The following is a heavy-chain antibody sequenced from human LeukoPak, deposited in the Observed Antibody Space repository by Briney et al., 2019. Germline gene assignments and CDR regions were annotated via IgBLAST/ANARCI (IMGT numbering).Heavy chain of an antibody. CDR1: GDSIRSYY. V-gene: IGHV4-59*01. CDR2: IYYSGST. Sequence: SETLSLTCTVSGDSIRSYYWSWIRQPPGKGLEWIGYIYYSGSTKYNPSLKSRVTISVDTSKNQFSLKLSSVTAADTAVYYCASPGFVVAGSSFDYWGQGTLVTVSS. D-gene: IGHD6-19*01. J-gene: IGHJ4*02. CDR3: ASPGFVVAGSSFDY.